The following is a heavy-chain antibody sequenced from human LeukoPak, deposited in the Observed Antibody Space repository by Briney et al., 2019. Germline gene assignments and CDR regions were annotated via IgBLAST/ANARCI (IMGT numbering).Heavy chain of an antibody. Sequence: GGSLRLSCAASGFTFTTYWMHWVRQAPGKGLVWVSHINSDGSITSYADSVKGRFTISRDNAKDSLYLQMNSLRAEDTAVYYCAGGGSSSWSHFDYWGQGTLVTVSS. D-gene: IGHD6-13*01. CDR2: INSDGSIT. V-gene: IGHV3-74*01. CDR3: AGGGSSSWSHFDY. CDR1: GFTFTTYW. J-gene: IGHJ4*02.